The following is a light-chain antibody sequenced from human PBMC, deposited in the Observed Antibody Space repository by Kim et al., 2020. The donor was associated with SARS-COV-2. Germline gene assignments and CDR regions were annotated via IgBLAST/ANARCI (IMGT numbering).Light chain of an antibody. J-gene: IGLJ2*01. Sequence: GQSVTISCTGTSSDVGGYNYVSWYQHHPGKAPKLMIYDVSKRPSGVPDRFSGSKSGNTASLTISGLQAEDEADYYCCSYAGSYTVVFGGGTKLTVL. CDR2: DVS. CDR1: SSDVGGYNY. V-gene: IGLV2-11*01. CDR3: CSYAGSYTVV.